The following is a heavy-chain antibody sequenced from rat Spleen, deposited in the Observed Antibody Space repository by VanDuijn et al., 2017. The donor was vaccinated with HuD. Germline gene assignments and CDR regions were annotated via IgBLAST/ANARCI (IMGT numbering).Heavy chain of an antibody. V-gene: IGHV5-31*01. J-gene: IGHJ2*01. CDR2: ITNFAGRT. CDR1: GFTFNNYW. CDR3: ARLRLPFDY. Sequence: EVQLVESGGGLVQPGRSLKLSCVASGFTFNNYWMTWIRQAPGKGLEWVASITNFAGRTHYPDSVKGRFTISRDIAKSTLFLQMNSLRSEDTATYYCARLRLPFDYWGQGVMVTVSS. D-gene: IGHD4-3*01.